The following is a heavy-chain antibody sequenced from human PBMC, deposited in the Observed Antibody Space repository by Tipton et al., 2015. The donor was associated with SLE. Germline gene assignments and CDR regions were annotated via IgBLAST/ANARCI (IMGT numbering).Heavy chain of an antibody. J-gene: IGHJ4*02. CDR2: INAAGGST. D-gene: IGHD6-13*01. Sequence: SLRLSCAASGFTFSSYGMNWVRQAPGKGLEWVSTINAAGGSTYYADSMEGRFTISRDNSFNKVYLHMNSLKPEDTALYYCGKDFSWSIDYWGRGTLVTVSS. CDR3: GKDFSWSIDY. V-gene: IGHV3-23*01. CDR1: GFTFSSYG.